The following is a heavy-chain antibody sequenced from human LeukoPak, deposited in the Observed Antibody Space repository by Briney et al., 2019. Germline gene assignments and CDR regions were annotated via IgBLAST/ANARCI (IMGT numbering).Heavy chain of an antibody. CDR2: INSDGRST. CDR3: ARIHHPKGYCSGGGCPSDY. J-gene: IGHJ4*02. Sequence: GGSLRLSCAASGFTFSSYWMHWVRQAPGKGLVGVSRINSDGRSTNYADSVKGRFTISRDNAKNTLYLQMDSLRAEDTAVYYCARIHHPKGYCSGGGCPSDYWGQGTLVTVSS. D-gene: IGHD2-15*01. V-gene: IGHV3-74*01. CDR1: GFTFSSYW.